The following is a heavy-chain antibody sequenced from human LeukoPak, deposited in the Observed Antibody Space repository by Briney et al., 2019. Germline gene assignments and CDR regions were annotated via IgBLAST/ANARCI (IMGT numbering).Heavy chain of an antibody. CDR1: GYSISSGYY. CDR2: IYHSGST. D-gene: IGHD5-12*01. Sequence: SETLSLTRAVSGYSISSGYYWGWIRQPPGKGLEWIGSIYHSGSTYYNPSLKSRVTISVDTSKNQFSLKLSSVTAADTAVYYCARQKGYDFDYWGQGTLVTVSS. J-gene: IGHJ4*02. CDR3: ARQKGYDFDY. V-gene: IGHV4-38-2*01.